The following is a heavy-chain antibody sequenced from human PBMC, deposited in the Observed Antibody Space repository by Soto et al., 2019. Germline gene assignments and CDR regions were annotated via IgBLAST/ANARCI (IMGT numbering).Heavy chain of an antibody. V-gene: IGHV3-48*01. D-gene: IGHD2-15*01. CDR1: GFTFSSYS. J-gene: IGHJ6*03. Sequence: GGSLRLSCAASGFTFSSYSMNWVRQAPGKGLEWVSYISSSSSTIYYADSVKGRFTISRDNAKNSLYLQMNSLRAEDTAVYYCARAPVVVVAATLYYYYYYMDVWGKGTTVTVSS. CDR3: ARAPVVVVAATLYYYYYYMDV. CDR2: ISSSSSTI.